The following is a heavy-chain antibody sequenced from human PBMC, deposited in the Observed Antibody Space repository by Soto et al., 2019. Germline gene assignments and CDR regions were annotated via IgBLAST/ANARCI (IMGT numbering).Heavy chain of an antibody. CDR2: ISYDGSKI. CDR1: GFTFSSHA. D-gene: IGHD3-3*01. CDR3: ARDGEDVLRNIQGDALDL. Sequence: QVQLVESGGYVVQPGKSLRLSGAASGFTFSSHAMHWVRQAPGKGLEWVAVISYDGSKIYYADSVKGRFTISRDNSKHTLYLQMNSLRAEDTAVYFCARDGEDVLRNIQGDALDLWGQGTMVTVSS. J-gene: IGHJ3*01. V-gene: IGHV3-30-3*01.